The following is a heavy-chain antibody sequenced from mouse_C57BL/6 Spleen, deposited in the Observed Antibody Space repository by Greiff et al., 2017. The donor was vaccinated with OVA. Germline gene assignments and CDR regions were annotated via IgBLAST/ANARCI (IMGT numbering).Heavy chain of an antibody. J-gene: IGHJ3*01. CDR2: IYPGGGYT. V-gene: IGHV1-63*01. CDR1: GYTFTNYW. CDR3: ARGGSPEGFAY. Sequence: QVQLKESGAELVRPGTSVKMSCKASGYTFTNYWIGWAKQRPGHGLEWIGDIYPGGGYTNYNEKFKGKATLTADKSSSTAYMQFSSLTSEDSAIYYCARGGSPEGFAYWGQGTLVTVSA.